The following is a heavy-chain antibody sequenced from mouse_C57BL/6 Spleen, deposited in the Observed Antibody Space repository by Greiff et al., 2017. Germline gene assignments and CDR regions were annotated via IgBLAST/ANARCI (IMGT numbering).Heavy chain of an antibody. Sequence: DVKLQESGGGLVQPGGSMKLSCVASGFTFSNYWMNWVRQSPEKGLEWVAQIRLKSDNYATHYAESVKGRFTISRDDSKSSVYLQMHNLRAEDTGIYYCTGDSGGFDYWGQGTTLTVSS. J-gene: IGHJ2*01. CDR2: IRLKSDNYAT. CDR1: GFTFSNYW. V-gene: IGHV6-3*01. CDR3: TGDSGGFDY.